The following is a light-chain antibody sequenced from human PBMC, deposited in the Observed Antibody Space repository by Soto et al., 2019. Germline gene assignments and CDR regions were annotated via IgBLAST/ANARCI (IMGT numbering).Light chain of an antibody. Sequence: EIVLTQSPGTLSLSPGERATLSCRASQSVSGNYLAWYQQIPGQAPRLLIYGASNRVTGIPNSFSGSGSRTDFTLTSSRLEPEAFAVYYCEKYACSITLRGGTKVGIK. CDR1: QSVSGNY. CDR3: EKYACSIT. CDR2: GAS. V-gene: IGKV3-20*01. J-gene: IGKJ4*01.